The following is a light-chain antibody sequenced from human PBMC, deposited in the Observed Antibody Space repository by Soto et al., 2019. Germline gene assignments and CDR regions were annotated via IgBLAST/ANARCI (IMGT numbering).Light chain of an antibody. CDR2: DVR. Sequence: QSVLTQPASVSGSPGQSITISCTGTSSDVGGYNYVSWYQQHPGKAPKFMIYDVRNRPSGVAPRFSGSKSGNTASLTISGLQAEDEADYYCNSYTTSNTRQIVFGTGTKLTVL. CDR1: SSDVGGYNY. CDR3: NSYTTSNTRQIV. V-gene: IGLV2-14*01. J-gene: IGLJ1*01.